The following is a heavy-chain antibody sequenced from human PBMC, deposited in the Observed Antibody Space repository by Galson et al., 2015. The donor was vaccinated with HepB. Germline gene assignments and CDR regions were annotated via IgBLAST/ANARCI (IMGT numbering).Heavy chain of an antibody. V-gene: IGHV1-24*01. Sequence: SVKVSCKVSGYTLTELPMHWVRQAPGKGLEWMGGFDPEDGETIYAQKFQGRVTMTEDTSTDTAYMELSSLRSEDTAVYYCATASGYCSSTSCYRYYYYMDVWGKGTTVTVSS. CDR3: ATASGYCSSTSCYRYYYYMDV. CDR1: GYTLTELP. D-gene: IGHD2-2*02. CDR2: FDPEDGET. J-gene: IGHJ6*03.